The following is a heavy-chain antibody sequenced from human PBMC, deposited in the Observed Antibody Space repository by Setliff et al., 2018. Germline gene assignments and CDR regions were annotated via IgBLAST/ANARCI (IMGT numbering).Heavy chain of an antibody. Sequence: SETLSLTCAVSGYSISNGFYWGWIRQSPVKGLEWIGSLFDGGSAYYSPSLKSRASISLDASKNQFALKLTFATAADTAVYYCARDPHYDPTYSLPGHAFDFWGQGIMVTVSS. CDR1: GYSISNGFY. CDR2: LFDGGSA. V-gene: IGHV4-38-2*02. J-gene: IGHJ3*01. D-gene: IGHD3-22*01. CDR3: ARDPHYDPTYSLPGHAFDF.